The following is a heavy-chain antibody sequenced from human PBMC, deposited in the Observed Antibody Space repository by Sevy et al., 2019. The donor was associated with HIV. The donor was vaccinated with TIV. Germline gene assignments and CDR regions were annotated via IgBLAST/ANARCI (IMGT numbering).Heavy chain of an antibody. Sequence: ASVKVSCKASGYTFTSYDINWVRQATGQGLEWMGWMNPNSGNTGYAQKFQGRVTMTRNTSISTAYMELGSLSSEDTAVYYCARRSLRYFDWFRYYYYGMDVWGQGTTVTVSS. D-gene: IGHD3-9*01. J-gene: IGHJ6*02. CDR2: MNPNSGNT. V-gene: IGHV1-8*01. CDR3: ARRSLRYFDWFRYYYYGMDV. CDR1: GYTFTSYD.